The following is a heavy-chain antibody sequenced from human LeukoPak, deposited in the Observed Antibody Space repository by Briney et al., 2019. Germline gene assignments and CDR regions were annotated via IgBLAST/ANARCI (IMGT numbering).Heavy chain of an antibody. Sequence: PSETLSLTCAVYGGSFSGYYWSWIRQPPGKGLEWIGEINHSGSTNYNPSLKSRVTISADTSKNQFSLKLRSVTAADTAVYYCAKNGQSGFSFDPWGQGTLVTVSS. CDR1: GGSFSGYY. D-gene: IGHD1-26*01. CDR2: INHSGST. J-gene: IGHJ5*02. CDR3: AKNGQSGFSFDP. V-gene: IGHV4-34*01.